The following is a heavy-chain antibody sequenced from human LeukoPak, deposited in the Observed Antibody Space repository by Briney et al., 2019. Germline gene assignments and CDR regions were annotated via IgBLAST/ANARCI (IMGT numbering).Heavy chain of an antibody. J-gene: IGHJ5*02. CDR1: GGSFSGYY. Sequence: SETLSLTCAVYGGSFSGYYWSWIRQPPGKGLEWIGEINHSGSTNYNPSLKSRVTISVDTSKNQFSLKLSSVTAADTAVYYCAREKVRTISGVVIKGGYWFDPWGQGTLVTVSS. V-gene: IGHV4-34*01. D-gene: IGHD3-3*01. CDR3: AREKVRTISGVVIKGGYWFDP. CDR2: INHSGST.